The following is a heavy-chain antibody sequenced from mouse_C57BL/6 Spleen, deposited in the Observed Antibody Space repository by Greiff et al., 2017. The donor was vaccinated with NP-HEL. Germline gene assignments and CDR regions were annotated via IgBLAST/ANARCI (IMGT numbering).Heavy chain of an antibody. CDR2: LDPISGGT. Sequence: QVQLQQPGAELVKPGASVKLSCKASGYTFTSYWMHWVKQRPGRGLAWIGRLDPISGGTKYNEKFKSKATLTVDKPSSTAYMQLSSLTSEDSAVYYCASTTNNYAMDYWGQGTSVTVSS. D-gene: IGHD2-1*01. CDR3: ASTTNNYAMDY. CDR1: GYTFTSYW. J-gene: IGHJ4*01. V-gene: IGHV1-72*01.